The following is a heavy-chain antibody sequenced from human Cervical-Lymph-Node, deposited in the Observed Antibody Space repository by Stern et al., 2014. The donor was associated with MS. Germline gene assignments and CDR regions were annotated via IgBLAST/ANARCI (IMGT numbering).Heavy chain of an antibody. CDR2: ITSSSTDT. J-gene: IGHJ4*02. CDR3: ARIPRGYSYDQYYFDY. D-gene: IGHD5-18*01. Sequence: VQLVESGGGLVKPGGSLRLSCAASGFTFSNHYMSWIRQAPGKGLDWVSYITSSSTDTNYADSVKGRFTISRDNAKNSLYLQMNSLRVEDTAVYYCARIPRGYSYDQYYFDYWGQGTLVTVSS. CDR1: GFTFSNHY. V-gene: IGHV3-11*06.